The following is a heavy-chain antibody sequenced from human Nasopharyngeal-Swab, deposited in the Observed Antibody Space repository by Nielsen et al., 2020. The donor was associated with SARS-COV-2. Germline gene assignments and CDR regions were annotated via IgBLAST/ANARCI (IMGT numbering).Heavy chain of an antibody. Sequence: SVKVSCKASGGTFSSYAISWVRQAPGQGLEWMGRIIPILGIANYAQKFQGRVTITADKSTSTAYMELSSLRSEDTAVYYCARERMVRGQISTYGMDVWGQGTTVTVSS. J-gene: IGHJ6*02. CDR3: ARERMVRGQISTYGMDV. D-gene: IGHD3-10*01. V-gene: IGHV1-69*04. CDR2: IIPILGIA. CDR1: GGTFSSYA.